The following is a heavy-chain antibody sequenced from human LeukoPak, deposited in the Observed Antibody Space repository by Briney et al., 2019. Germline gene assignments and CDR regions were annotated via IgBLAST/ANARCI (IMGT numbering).Heavy chain of an antibody. D-gene: IGHD3-22*01. CDR3: ARDLYYYDSSGYPIGY. V-gene: IGHV3-11*01. CDR2: ISSSGSTI. Sequence: PGGSLRLSCAASGFTFSDYYMSWIRQAPGKGLEWVSYISSSGSTIYYADSVKGRFTISRDNAKNSLYLQMNSLRAEDTAVYYCARDLYYYDSSGYPIGYWGQGTLVTVSS. CDR1: GFTFSDYY. J-gene: IGHJ4*02.